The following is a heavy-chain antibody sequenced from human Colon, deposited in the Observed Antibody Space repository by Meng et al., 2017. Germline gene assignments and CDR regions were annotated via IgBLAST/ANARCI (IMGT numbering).Heavy chain of an antibody. CDR3: ARGAAVAGTFDY. CDR2: ITAANGNT. V-gene: IGHV1-3*01. J-gene: IGHJ4*02. Sequence: ASVKVSCKASGYTFTNYALHWVRQAPGQRPEWMGWITAANGNTQYSQKFQDRITIITDTSASTTYMELSSLKSEDTAVYYCARGAAVAGTFDYWGQGTLVT. D-gene: IGHD6-19*01. CDR1: GYTFTNYA.